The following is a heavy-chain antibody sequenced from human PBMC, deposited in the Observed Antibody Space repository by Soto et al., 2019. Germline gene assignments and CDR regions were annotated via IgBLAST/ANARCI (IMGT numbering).Heavy chain of an antibody. CDR1: GGSFSGYY. J-gene: IGHJ5*02. Sequence: SETLSLTCAVYGGSFSGYYWSWIRQPPGKGLEWIGEINHSGSTNYNPSLKSRVTISADTSKNQFSLKLSSVTAADTAVYYCARDRPDGARLDPWGQGTLVTVSS. V-gene: IGHV4-34*09. CDR2: INHSGST. CDR3: ARDRPDGARLDP. D-gene: IGHD6-6*01.